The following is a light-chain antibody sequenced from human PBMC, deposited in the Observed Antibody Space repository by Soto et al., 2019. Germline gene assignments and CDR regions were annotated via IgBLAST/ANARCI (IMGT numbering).Light chain of an antibody. CDR2: DGS. J-gene: IGLJ1*01. CDR3: CSSAGSSTYV. CDR1: SSDVGRYNL. V-gene: IGLV2-23*01. Sequence: QSVLTQPASGSGSPGQSITSSCTGTSSDVGRYNLVSWYQQHPGKAPKLMIYDGSNRPSGVYNSFSGSTSGNTASLTISGLEAEHAADSYCCSSAGSSTYVVGTGNKVTV.